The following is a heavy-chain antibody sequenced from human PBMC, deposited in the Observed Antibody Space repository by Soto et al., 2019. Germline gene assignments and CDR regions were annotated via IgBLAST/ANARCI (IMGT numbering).Heavy chain of an antibody. J-gene: IGHJ3*02. Sequence: SETLSLTCTVSGGSISSGGYYWSWIRQHPGKGLEWIGYIYYSGSTYYNPSLKSRVTISVDTSKNQFSLKLSSVTAADTAVYYCARAPYDFWSGYYILPDPFDIWAQGKMVPVPS. CDR3: ARAPYDFWSGYYILPDPFDI. D-gene: IGHD3-3*01. CDR1: GGSISSGGYY. V-gene: IGHV4-31*03. CDR2: IYYSGST.